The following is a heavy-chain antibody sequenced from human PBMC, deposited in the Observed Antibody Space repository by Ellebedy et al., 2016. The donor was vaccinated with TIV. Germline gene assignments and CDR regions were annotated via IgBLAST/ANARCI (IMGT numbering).Heavy chain of an antibody. CDR3: SRPQDSSGFDD. J-gene: IGHJ4*02. CDR2: IRSNTNDYAT. CDR1: GFTFSCSA. D-gene: IGHD3-22*01. V-gene: IGHV3-73*01. Sequence: GESLKISCAASGFTFSCSAVHWVRQASGKGLEWVGRIRSNTNDYATEYAASVKGRFTISRDESKNTAYLQMDSLKTEDTAVYFCSRPQDSSGFDDWGQGTLVTVSS.